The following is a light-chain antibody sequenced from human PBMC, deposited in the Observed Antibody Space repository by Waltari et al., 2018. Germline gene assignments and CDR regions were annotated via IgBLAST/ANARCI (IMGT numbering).Light chain of an antibody. CDR2: GSS. V-gene: IGKV3-20*01. CDR1: QSVTSIA. Sequence: ETALTQSPGTLSLSPGERATLSCRASQSVTSIALSWYQQKPGQAPSLLIYGSSRRATGIPDRFSGSGSGTDFTLTISRLEPEDFAVYYCQHYDGLVVTFGGGTKVEI. CDR3: QHYDGLVVT. J-gene: IGKJ4*01.